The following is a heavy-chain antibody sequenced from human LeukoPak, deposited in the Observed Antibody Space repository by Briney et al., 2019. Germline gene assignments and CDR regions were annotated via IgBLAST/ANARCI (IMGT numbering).Heavy chain of an antibody. V-gene: IGHV3-23*01. CDR1: GFTFSSYA. Sequence: PGGSLRLSCAASGFTFSSYAMNWVRQAPGEGLEWVSAISGSGGSTYYADSVKGRFTISRDNSKNTLYLQMNSLRAEDTAVYYCAKDRVGATRFDYWGQGTLVTVSS. J-gene: IGHJ4*02. D-gene: IGHD1-26*01. CDR3: AKDRVGATRFDY. CDR2: ISGSGGST.